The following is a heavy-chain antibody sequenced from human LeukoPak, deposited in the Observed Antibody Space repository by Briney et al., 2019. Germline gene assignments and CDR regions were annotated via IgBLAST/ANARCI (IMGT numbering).Heavy chain of an antibody. V-gene: IGHV4-39*07. J-gene: IGHJ5*02. CDR2: IYYSGST. Sequence: PSETLSLTCTVSGGSISSSSYYWGWIRQPPGKGLEWIVSIYYSGSTYYNPSLKSRVTISVDTSKNQFSLKLSSVTAADTAVYYCARGHVYGSGSYFWFDPWGQGTLVTVSS. CDR1: GGSISSSSYY. CDR3: ARGHVYGSGSYFWFDP. D-gene: IGHD3-10*01.